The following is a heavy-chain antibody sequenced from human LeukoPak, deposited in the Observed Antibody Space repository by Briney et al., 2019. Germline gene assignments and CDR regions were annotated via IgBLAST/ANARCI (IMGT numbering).Heavy chain of an antibody. V-gene: IGHV4-59*12. CDR1: GGSISSYY. CDR2: LFYSGST. CDR3: ARTPDLLAAAGGFDY. J-gene: IGHJ4*02. D-gene: IGHD6-13*01. Sequence: SETLSLTCTVSGGSISSYYWSWIRQPPGKGLEWIAYLFYSGSTDYNPSLESRVTISVDTSKNQFSLKLSSVTAADTAVYYCARTPDLLAAAGGFDYWGQGTLVTVSS.